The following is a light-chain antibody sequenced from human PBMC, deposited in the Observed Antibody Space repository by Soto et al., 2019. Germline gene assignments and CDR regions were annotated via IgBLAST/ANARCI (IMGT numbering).Light chain of an antibody. J-gene: IGKJ3*01. CDR2: GAS. CDR3: LQSDTSPFT. Sequence: EIVLTQSPGTRSLSPGERATLSCRASQSVSSSYLAWYQQKPGQTPRLVIYGASNRATGIPDRFSGSVSGTDGTITISRLETEDGSVYYCLQSDTSPFTFGPGTKVDIK. CDR1: QSVSSSY. V-gene: IGKV3-20*01.